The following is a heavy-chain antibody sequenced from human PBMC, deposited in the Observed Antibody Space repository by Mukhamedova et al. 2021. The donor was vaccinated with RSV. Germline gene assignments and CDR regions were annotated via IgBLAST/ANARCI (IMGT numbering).Heavy chain of an antibody. CDR3: AKSGCSAGRSCRYFDS. J-gene: IGHJ4*02. Sequence: GKGLEWVSAISGNSDFIDYVDSVKGRFTISRDNAKNSLYLEMDSLRAEDTAWDYWAKSGCSAGRSCRYFDSWGQGRMVTVSS. D-gene: IGHD2-15*01. V-gene: IGHV3-9*01. CDR2: ISGNSDFI.